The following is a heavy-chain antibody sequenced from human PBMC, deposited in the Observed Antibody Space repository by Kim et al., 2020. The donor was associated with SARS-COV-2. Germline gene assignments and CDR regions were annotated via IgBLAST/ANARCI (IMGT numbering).Heavy chain of an antibody. CDR3: ARGQNYDFWSGYYDDLYYSYGMDV. CDR1: GFTFSSYS. Sequence: GGSLRLSCAASGFTFSSYSMNWVRQAPGKGLEWVSSISSSSSYIYYADSVKGRFTISRDNAKNSLYLQMNSLRAEDTAVYYCARGQNYDFWSGYYDDLYYSYGMDVWGQGTTVTVSS. D-gene: IGHD3-3*01. CDR2: ISSSSSYI. V-gene: IGHV3-21*01. J-gene: IGHJ6*02.